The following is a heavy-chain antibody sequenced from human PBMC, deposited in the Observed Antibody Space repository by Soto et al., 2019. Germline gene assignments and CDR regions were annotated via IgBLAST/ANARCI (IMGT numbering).Heavy chain of an antibody. CDR2: FYHSGST. D-gene: IGHD6-13*01. CDR3: ARVLAAAGKIEFDY. J-gene: IGHJ4*02. Sequence: QVQLQVSGPGLVKPSGTLSLTCAVSGASISSTNWWSWVRQPPGKGLEWIGEFYHSGSTNYNPSLKRRVTISVDKSRNQFSLKLSPVAAADTAMYYCARVLAAAGKIEFDYWGQGTLVTVSS. CDR1: GASISSTNW. V-gene: IGHV4-4*02.